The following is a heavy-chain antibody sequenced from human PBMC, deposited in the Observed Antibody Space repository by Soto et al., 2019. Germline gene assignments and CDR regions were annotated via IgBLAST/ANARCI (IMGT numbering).Heavy chain of an antibody. J-gene: IGHJ6*02. CDR1: GFTFSSYE. V-gene: IGHV3-48*03. CDR2: ISSSGSTI. D-gene: IGHD2-15*01. Sequence: GGSLRLSCAASGFTFSSYEMNWVRQAPGKGLELVSFISSSGSTIYYADSVKGRFTISRDNAKNSLYLQMSSLKAEDTAVYYCARTLVGWRYYGLDVWGQGTTVTVS. CDR3: ARTLVGWRYYGLDV.